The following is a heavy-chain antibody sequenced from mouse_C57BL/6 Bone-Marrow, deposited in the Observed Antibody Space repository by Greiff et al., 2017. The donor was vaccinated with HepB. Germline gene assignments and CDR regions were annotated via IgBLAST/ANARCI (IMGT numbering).Heavy chain of an antibody. CDR2: INPNNGGT. CDR3: LGIGDY. D-gene: IGHD1-1*02. V-gene: IGHV1-26*01. Sequence: EVQLQQSGPELVKPGASVKISCKASGYTFTDYYMNWVKQSHGKSLEWIGDINPNNGGTSYNQKFKGKATLTVDKSSSTAYMELRSLTSEDSAVYYCLGIGDYWGQGTSVTVSS. J-gene: IGHJ4*01. CDR1: GYTFTDYY.